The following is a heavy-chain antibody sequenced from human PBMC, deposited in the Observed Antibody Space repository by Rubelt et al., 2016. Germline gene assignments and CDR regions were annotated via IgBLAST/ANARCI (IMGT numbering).Heavy chain of an antibody. CDR1: GGSITISTYY. CDR2: LYYSGST. Sequence: QVQLQESGPGLVKPSETLSLTCTVSGGSITISTYYWGWVRQSPGKGLEWIGGLYYSGSTYFNPSLRSRVTVSLDASKNQFSLKLISVTAADTAVYYCVAEGFNYHGMDVWGQGTTVTVAS. CDR3: VAEGFNYHGMDV. V-gene: IGHV4-39*07. J-gene: IGHJ6*02.